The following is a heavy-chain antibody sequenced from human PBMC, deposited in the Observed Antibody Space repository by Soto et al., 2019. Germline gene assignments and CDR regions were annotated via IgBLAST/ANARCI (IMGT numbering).Heavy chain of an antibody. Sequence: PGGSLRLPCAASGFTLSSYAMSWGPQAPGKGLEWVSAIRGSGGSTYYADSVKGRFTISRDNSKNTLYLQMNSLRAEDTAVYYCAKDLGATSGPYGMDVWGQGTTVTVSS. CDR2: IRGSGGST. D-gene: IGHD5-12*01. V-gene: IGHV3-23*01. CDR1: GFTLSSYA. CDR3: AKDLGATSGPYGMDV. J-gene: IGHJ6*02.